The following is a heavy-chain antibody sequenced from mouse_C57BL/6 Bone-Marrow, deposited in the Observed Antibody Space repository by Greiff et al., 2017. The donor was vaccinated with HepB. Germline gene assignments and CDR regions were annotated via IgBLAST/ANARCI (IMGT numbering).Heavy chain of an antibody. Sequence: QVQLQQSGAELVRPGASVTLSCKASGYTFTDYEMHWVKQTPVHGLEWIGAIDPETGGTAYNQKFKGKAILTADKSSSTAYMELRSLTSEDSAVYYCTRDYDGKGPTDFDYWGQGTTLTVSS. J-gene: IGHJ2*01. CDR3: TRDYDGKGPTDFDY. V-gene: IGHV1-15*01. D-gene: IGHD2-4*01. CDR1: GYTFTDYE. CDR2: IDPETGGT.